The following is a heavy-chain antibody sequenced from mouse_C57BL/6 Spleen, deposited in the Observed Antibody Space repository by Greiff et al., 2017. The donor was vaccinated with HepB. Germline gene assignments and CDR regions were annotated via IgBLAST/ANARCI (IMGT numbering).Heavy chain of an antibody. Sequence: VQLQQSGAELARPGASVKMSCKASGYTFTSYTMHWVKQRPGQGLEWIGYINPSSGYTKYNQKFKDKATLTADKSSSTAYLQRSSLTSEDSAVYYCARKIPYAMDYWGQGTSVTVSS. V-gene: IGHV1-4*01. J-gene: IGHJ4*01. D-gene: IGHD5-1-1*01. CDR3: ARKIPYAMDY. CDR2: INPSSGYT. CDR1: GYTFTSYT.